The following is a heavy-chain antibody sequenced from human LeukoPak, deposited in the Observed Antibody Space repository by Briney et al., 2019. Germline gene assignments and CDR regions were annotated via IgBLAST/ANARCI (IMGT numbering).Heavy chain of an antibody. D-gene: IGHD6-13*01. CDR3: ATARQYGNSWYSDY. V-gene: IGHV3-30*03. Sequence: GRSLRLSCAASGFTFRSYGMHWVRQAPGKGLEWVAVISYDGSNKYYADSVKGRFTISRDNSKNTLYLQMNSLRAEDTAVYYCATARQYGNSWYSDYWGQGTLVTVSS. J-gene: IGHJ4*02. CDR2: ISYDGSNK. CDR1: GFTFRSYG.